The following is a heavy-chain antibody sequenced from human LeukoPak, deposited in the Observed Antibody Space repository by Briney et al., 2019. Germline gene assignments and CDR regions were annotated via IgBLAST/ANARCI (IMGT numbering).Heavy chain of an antibody. CDR1: GFTFSSYG. V-gene: IGHV3-30*02. D-gene: IGHD5-18*01. CDR2: IRYDGSNK. CDR3: AKPFEGYSYGFLGGDAFDI. Sequence: GGSLRLSCAASGFTFSSYGMHWVRQAPGKGLEWVAFIRYDGSNKYYADSVKGRFTISRDNSKNTLYLQMNSLRAEDTAVYYCAKPFEGYSYGFLGGDAFDIWGQGTMVTVSS. J-gene: IGHJ3*02.